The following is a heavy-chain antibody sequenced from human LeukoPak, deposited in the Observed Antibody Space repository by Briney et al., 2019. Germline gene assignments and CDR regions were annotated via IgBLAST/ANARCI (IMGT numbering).Heavy chain of an antibody. CDR2: INPNSGGT. J-gene: IGHJ4*02. CDR1: GYTYTGYY. CDR3: AWELLEGLTGNFDY. D-gene: IGHD1-26*01. Sequence: GASVKVSCRASGYTYTGYYMHWVRQAPGQGLEWMGWINPNSGGTNYAQKFQGRVTMTRDTSISTAYMELSRLRSDDTAVYYCAWELLEGLTGNFDYWGQGTLVTVSS. V-gene: IGHV1-2*02.